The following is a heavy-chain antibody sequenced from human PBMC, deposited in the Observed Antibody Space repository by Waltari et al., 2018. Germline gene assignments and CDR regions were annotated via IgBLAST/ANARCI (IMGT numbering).Heavy chain of an antibody. J-gene: IGHJ4*02. CDR2: IDRDGSEK. D-gene: IGHD6-6*01. CDR1: GFSFSDHW. V-gene: IGHV3-7*01. Sequence: EVQLVESGGGLVQPGGSLRLSCTGSGFSFSDHWMSWLRQTPGKGLEWVAYIDRDGSEKYHMGSAKGRFTISRDNAKNALYLQMNSVRSEDTSVYYCARVQASARHFDYWGQGTQVTVSS. CDR3: ARVQASARHFDY.